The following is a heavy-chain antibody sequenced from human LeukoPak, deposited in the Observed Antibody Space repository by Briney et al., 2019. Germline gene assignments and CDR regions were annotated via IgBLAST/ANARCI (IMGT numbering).Heavy chain of an antibody. V-gene: IGHV4-34*01. D-gene: IGHD2-2*01. J-gene: IGHJ6*02. CDR2: INHSGST. CDR1: GGSFSGYY. Sequence: SETLSLTCAVYGGSFSGYYWSWIRQPPGKGLEWIGEINHSGSTNYNPSLKSRVTISVDTSKNQFSLKLSSVTAADTAVYYCARDRDIVVVPAAIRDYYGMDVWGQGTTVTVSS. CDR3: ARDRDIVVVPAAIRDYYGMDV.